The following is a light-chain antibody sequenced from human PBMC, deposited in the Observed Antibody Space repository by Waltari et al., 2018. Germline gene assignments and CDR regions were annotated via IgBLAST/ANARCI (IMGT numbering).Light chain of an antibody. V-gene: IGLV7-46*01. J-gene: IGLJ2*01. CDR3: LLSYSGSVV. CDR1: PGAVTRGHY. Sequence: QAVVTQEPSLTVSPGGTVTLPCGSSPGAVTRGHYPSWFHQKPGQAPKTLINDTSKKHSWTPARFSGSLLGGKAALTLSGAQPEDEAEYYCLLSYSGSVVCGGGTKLTVL. CDR2: DTS.